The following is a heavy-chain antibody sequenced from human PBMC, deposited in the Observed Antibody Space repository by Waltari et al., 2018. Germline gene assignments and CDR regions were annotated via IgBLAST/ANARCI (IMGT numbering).Heavy chain of an antibody. D-gene: IGHD5-12*01. CDR3: ARPRSVAFFDY. V-gene: IGHV3-48*03. CDR2: ISSSGSTL. Sequence: EVQLLESGGGLGQPGGSLRLSCAASGFYFSSYEMNWVRQAPGKGLEWLSYISSSGSTLYYADSVKGRFTISRDNTKNSLYLQMNSLRAEDTGVYYCARPRSVAFFDYWGQGTLVTVSS. J-gene: IGHJ4*02. CDR1: GFYFSSYE.